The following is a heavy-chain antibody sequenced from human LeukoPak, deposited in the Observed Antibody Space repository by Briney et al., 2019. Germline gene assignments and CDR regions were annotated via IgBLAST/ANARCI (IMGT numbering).Heavy chain of an antibody. J-gene: IGHJ4*02. CDR3: AKGDMVTWGLFDY. D-gene: IGHD5-18*01. V-gene: IGHV3-23*01. Sequence: PGGSLRLSCAASGFTFSSYWMSWVRQAPGKGLEWVSTISDSGVSTFYADSVKGRFTTSRDNSMNTLYLQMNGLRAEDTAVYYCAKGDMVTWGLFDYWGQGTLVTVSS. CDR1: GFTFSSYW. CDR2: ISDSGVST.